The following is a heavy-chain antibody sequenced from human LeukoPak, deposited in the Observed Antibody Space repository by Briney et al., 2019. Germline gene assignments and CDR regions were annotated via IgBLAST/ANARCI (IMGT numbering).Heavy chain of an antibody. CDR2: INPNSGDT. CDR1: GYTFTGYY. Sequence: ASVKVSCKASGYTFTGYYMHWVRQAPGQGLEWMGWINPNSGDTNYAQKFQGRVTMTRDTSISTAYMELSRLRSDDTAVYYCARQKEYSSGWIYGYWGQGTLVTVSS. D-gene: IGHD6-19*01. J-gene: IGHJ4*02. V-gene: IGHV1-2*02. CDR3: ARQKEYSSGWIYGY.